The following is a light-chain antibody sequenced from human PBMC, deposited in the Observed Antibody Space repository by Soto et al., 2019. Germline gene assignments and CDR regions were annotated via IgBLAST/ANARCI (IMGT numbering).Light chain of an antibody. CDR1: SSEVGGYNY. J-gene: IGLJ1*01. CDR3: SSYTSSSTPYV. Sequence: QSALTQTASVSGSPGQSITISCTGTSSEVGGYNYVSWYQQHPGKAPKLMIYEVSNRPSGVSNRFSGSKSGNTASLTISGLQAEDEADYYCSSYTSSSTPYVFGTGTKVTVL. CDR2: EVS. V-gene: IGLV2-14*01.